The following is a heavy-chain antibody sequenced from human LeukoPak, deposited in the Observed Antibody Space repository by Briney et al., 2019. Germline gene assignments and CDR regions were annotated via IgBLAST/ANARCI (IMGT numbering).Heavy chain of an antibody. CDR3: ARAPPGIAVALDY. J-gene: IGHJ4*02. D-gene: IGHD6-19*01. V-gene: IGHV4-4*02. Sequence: SETLSLTCAVSGGSISSSNWWSWVRQPPGKGLEWIGEIYHSGSTNYNPSLKSRVTISVDKSKNQLSLKLSSVTAADTAVYYCARAPPGIAVALDYWGQGTLVTVSS. CDR1: GGSISSSNW. CDR2: IYHSGST.